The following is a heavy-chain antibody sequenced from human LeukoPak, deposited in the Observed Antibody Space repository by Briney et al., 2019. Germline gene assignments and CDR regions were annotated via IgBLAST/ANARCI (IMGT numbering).Heavy chain of an antibody. CDR1: XYTFTNYA. CDR2: INAYNGDT. CDR3: ARDQRLHTSRQDY. J-gene: IGHJ4*02. Sequence: XXAXXYTFTNYAXSWVRQAPGQGPEWMGWINAYNGDTIYAQKFQGRVTMTTDTSTNTAYMELRSLKSDDTAVYYCARDQRLHTSRQDYWGQGTLVTVSP. D-gene: IGHD6-25*01. V-gene: IGHV1-18*01.